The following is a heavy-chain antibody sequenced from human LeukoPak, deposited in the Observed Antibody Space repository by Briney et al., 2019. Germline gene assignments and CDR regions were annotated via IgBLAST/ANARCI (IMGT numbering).Heavy chain of an antibody. V-gene: IGHV3-23*01. D-gene: IGHD3-16*01. Sequence: GGSLRLSCAASGFTFNTYWMSWVRQAPGKGLEWVSAISKSGDHAYYAASAKGRFTIYRDNSKNTQYLQMNSLRAEDTAVYYCATSWGPDTSAFRWGRDGMDVWGQGTTVIVS. J-gene: IGHJ6*02. CDR2: ISKSGDHA. CDR1: GFTFNTYW. CDR3: ATSWGPDTSAFRWGRDGMDV.